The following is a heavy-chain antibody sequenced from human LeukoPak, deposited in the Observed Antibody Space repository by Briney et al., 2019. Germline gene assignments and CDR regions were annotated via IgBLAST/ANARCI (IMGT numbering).Heavy chain of an antibody. D-gene: IGHD5-12*01. CDR2: IYYSAST. V-gene: IGHV4-30-4*08. CDR3: ARDLSGYGIFDY. J-gene: IGHJ4*02. CDR1: GGSISSGGYY. Sequence: PLQTLSLTCTVSGGSISSGGYYWSWIRQPPGKGLEWIGYIYYSASTYYSPSLKSRVTVSVDTSKNRFSLKLSSVTAADTAMYYCARDLSGYGIFDYWGQGTLVTVSS.